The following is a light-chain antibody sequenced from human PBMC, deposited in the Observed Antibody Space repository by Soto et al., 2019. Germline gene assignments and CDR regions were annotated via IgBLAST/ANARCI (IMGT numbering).Light chain of an antibody. CDR1: QSVSSN. CDR3: QQYNNWPRT. V-gene: IGKV3-15*01. J-gene: IGKJ1*01. CDR2: GAS. Sequence: EIVMTQSPATLSVSPGERATLSCRASQSVSSNLAWYQQKPGQAPSLLIYGASTRATGIPARLSGSGSGTEFTLTISSLQSEDFAVYYCQQYNNWPRTFGQGTKVDIK.